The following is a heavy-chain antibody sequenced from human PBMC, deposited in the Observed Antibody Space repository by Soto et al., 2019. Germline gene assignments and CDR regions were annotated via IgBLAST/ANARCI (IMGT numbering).Heavy chain of an antibody. D-gene: IGHD2-15*01. CDR2: NFYSGST. CDR1: GGSISSRSYF. CDR3: AREVALRFDP. J-gene: IGHJ5*02. Sequence: QLQLQESGPGLVKPSETLSLTCTVSGGSISSRSYFWGWIRQYPGKGLEWIGNFYSGSTFYNPSRKSRVTISVDKSKNQFSLKLSSVTAADTAVYYCAREVALRFDPWGQGTLVTVSS. V-gene: IGHV4-39*02.